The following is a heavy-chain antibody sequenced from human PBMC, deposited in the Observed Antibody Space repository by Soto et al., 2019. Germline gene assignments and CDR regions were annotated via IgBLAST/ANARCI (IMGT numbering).Heavy chain of an antibody. CDR2: IYYSGST. D-gene: IGHD6-13*01. CDR3: ATYSSSWYVVY. Sequence: TSETLSLTCTVSGGSISSSSYYWGWIRQPPGKGQEWIGSIYYSGSTYYNPSLKSRVTISVDTSKNQFSLKLSSVTAADTAVYYCATYSSSWYVVYWGQGTLVTV. V-gene: IGHV4-39*01. J-gene: IGHJ4*02. CDR1: GGSISSSSYY.